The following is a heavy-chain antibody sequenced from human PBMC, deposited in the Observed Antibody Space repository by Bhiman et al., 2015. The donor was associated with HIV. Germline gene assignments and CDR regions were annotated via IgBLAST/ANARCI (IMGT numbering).Heavy chain of an antibody. CDR3: ARRRIYYFDY. Sequence: QIRLVESGGGVVQSGTSLRLSCVASAFTFRNYAMHWVRRAPGKGLEWVAIISNDGGRMLYADSVKGRFTVSRDNSKNSLYVQMNSLRAEDTALYYCARRRIYYFDYWGQGTLVTVSS. D-gene: IGHD2-15*01. CDR1: AFTFRNYA. J-gene: IGHJ4*02. V-gene: IGHV3-30-3*01. CDR2: ISNDGGRM.